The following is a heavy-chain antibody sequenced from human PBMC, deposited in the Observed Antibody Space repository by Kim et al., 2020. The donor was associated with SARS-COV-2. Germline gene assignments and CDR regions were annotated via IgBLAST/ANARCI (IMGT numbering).Heavy chain of an antibody. J-gene: IGHJ6*02. D-gene: IGHD2-15*01. CDR2: IYYSGST. Sequence: SETLSLTCTVSGGSISSYYWSWIRQPPGKGLEWIGYIYYSGSTNYNPSLKSRVTISVDTSKNQFSLKLSSVTAADTAVYYCAREKGWQRDYGMDVWGQGTTVTVSS. CDR1: GGSISSYY. CDR3: AREKGWQRDYGMDV. V-gene: IGHV4-59*13.